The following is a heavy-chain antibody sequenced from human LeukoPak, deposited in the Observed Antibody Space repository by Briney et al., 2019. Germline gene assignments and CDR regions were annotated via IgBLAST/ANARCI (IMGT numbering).Heavy chain of an antibody. J-gene: IGHJ4*02. CDR2: ISSCGSTI. V-gene: IGHV3-11*04. D-gene: IGHD5-24*01. CDR1: GFTFSDYY. Sequence: GGSLRLSCAASGFTFSDYYMSWIRLAPGKGLEWVSYISSCGSTIYYADSVKGRFTISRDNAKNSLYLQMNSLRAEDTAVYYCARDRRDGYNRFDYWGQGTLVTVSS. CDR3: ARDRRDGYNRFDY.